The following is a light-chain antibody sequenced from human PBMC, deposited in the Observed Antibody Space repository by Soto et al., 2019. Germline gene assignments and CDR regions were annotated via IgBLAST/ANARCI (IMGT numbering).Light chain of an antibody. V-gene: IGKV3D-15*01. Sequence: EIVLTQSPATLSLSPGERATLSCRASPSVTNYLAWYQQKPGQPPRLLIYGAFNRAAGIPARFSGSGSGTEFTLTISSLQSEDVAVYYCQQSYDSPLTFGGGTKVDIK. CDR3: QQSYDSPLT. CDR1: PSVTNY. CDR2: GAF. J-gene: IGKJ4*01.